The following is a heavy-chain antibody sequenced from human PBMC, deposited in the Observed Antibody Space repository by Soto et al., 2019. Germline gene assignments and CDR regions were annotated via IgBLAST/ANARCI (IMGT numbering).Heavy chain of an antibody. D-gene: IGHD2-8*01. J-gene: IGHJ6*02. V-gene: IGHV3-21*01. CDR1: GFTFSGYS. CDR2: ISGPSIYI. CDR3: ARGFRNGFNV. Sequence: EVQLVESGGGLVKPGGSLRLSCVASGFTFSGYSINWVRQATGKGLEWVSYISGPSIYIYYADSVKGRFTISRDNAKSAVYLQIHRLSAEHTAVYYCARGFRNGFNVWGQGTTVSVSS.